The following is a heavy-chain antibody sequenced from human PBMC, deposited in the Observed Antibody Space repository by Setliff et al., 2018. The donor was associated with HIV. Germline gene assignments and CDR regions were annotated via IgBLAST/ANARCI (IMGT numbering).Heavy chain of an antibody. CDR2: INHSGNT. CDR3: ARGLGRGSGTYYNPPGY. D-gene: IGHD3-10*01. CDR1: GGSLSGYY. V-gene: IGHV4-34*01. J-gene: IGHJ4*02. Sequence: NPSETLSLTCAFNGGSLSGYYWMWCRQSPGEGLEWIGEINHSGNTNYNPSLKSRVTMSGDTSKNQFSLNLTSVTAADTAVYFCARGLGRGSGTYYNPPGYWGPGTLVTVSS.